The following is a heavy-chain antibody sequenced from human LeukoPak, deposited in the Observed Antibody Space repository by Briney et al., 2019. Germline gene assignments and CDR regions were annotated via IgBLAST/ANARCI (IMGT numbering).Heavy chain of an antibody. CDR1: GGSISSYY. CDR2: IYYSGST. CDR3: ARVGYDFWSGSTGYCFDY. J-gene: IGHJ4*02. Sequence: SETLSLTCTVSGGSISSYYWSWIRQPPEKGLEWVVYIYYSGSTNYNPSLKSRVTISVDTTKNQFCLKLSSVTAADTAVYYCARVGYDFWSGSTGYCFDYWGQGTLVTVSS. V-gene: IGHV4-59*01. D-gene: IGHD3-3*01.